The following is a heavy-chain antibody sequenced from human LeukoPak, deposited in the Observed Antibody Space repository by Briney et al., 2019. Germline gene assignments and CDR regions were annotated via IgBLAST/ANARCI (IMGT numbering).Heavy chain of an antibody. CDR1: GGSISSSSYY. CDR3: ARDIYCSSTSCPQSYDAFDI. J-gene: IGHJ3*02. V-gene: IGHV4-61*02. D-gene: IGHD2-2*01. CDR2: IYTSGST. Sequence: SETLSLTCTVSGGSISSSSYYWSWIRQPAGKGLEWIGRIYTSGSTSYNPSLKSRVTMSVDTSKNQFSLKLSSVTAADTAVYYCARDIYCSSTSCPQSYDAFDIWSQGTMVTVSS.